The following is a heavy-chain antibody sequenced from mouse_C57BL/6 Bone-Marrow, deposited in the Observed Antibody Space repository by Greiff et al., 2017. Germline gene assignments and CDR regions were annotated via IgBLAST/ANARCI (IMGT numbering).Heavy chain of an antibody. D-gene: IGHD1-1*01. CDR3: ARDYYGSPWYFDV. Sequence: EVKLMESGPGLAKPSQTLSLTCSVTGYSITSDYWNWIRKFPGNKLEYMGYISYSGSTYYNPSLKSRISITRDTSKNQYYLQLNSVTTEDTATYYCARDYYGSPWYFDVWGTGTTVTVSS. V-gene: IGHV3-8*01. CDR2: ISYSGST. CDR1: GYSITSDY. J-gene: IGHJ1*03.